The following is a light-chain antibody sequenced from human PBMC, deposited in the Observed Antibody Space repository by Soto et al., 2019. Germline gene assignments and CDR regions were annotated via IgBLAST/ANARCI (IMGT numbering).Light chain of an antibody. CDR1: QSLLHSNGYNY. CDR2: LGS. CDR3: MQALQTPIT. V-gene: IGKV2-28*01. J-gene: IGKJ5*01. Sequence: DIVRPQSPLSLPVTPGEPASISCRSSQSLLHSNGYNYLDWYLQKPGQSPQLLIYLGSNRASGVPDRFSGSGSGTDLTLKISRVEAEDVGVYYCMQALQTPITFGQGTRLEIK.